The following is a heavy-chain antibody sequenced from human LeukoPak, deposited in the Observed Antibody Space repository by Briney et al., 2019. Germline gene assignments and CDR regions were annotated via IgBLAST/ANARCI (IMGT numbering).Heavy chain of an antibody. CDR2: IIPIFGTA. J-gene: IGHJ4*02. D-gene: IGHD2-2*01. V-gene: IGHV1-69*05. CDR3: ARGRYCSSTSCPFDY. Sequence: ASVKVSCKASGGTFSSYAISWVRQALGQGLEWMGGIIPIFGTANYAQKFQGRVTITTDESTSTAYMELSSLRSEDTAVYYCARGRYCSSTSCPFDYWGQGTLVTVSS. CDR1: GGTFSSYA.